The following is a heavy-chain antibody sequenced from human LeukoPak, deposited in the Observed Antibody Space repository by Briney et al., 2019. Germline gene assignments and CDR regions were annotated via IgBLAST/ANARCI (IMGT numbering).Heavy chain of an antibody. CDR2: ISAYNGNT. Sequence: ASVKVSCKASGYTFTSYGISWVRQAPGQGLEWMGWISAYNGNTNYAQKLQGRVTMTTDTSTSTAYMELRSLRSDDTAVHYCARGYIVVVPAANDYYYYGMDVWGQGTTVTVSS. D-gene: IGHD2-2*01. CDR1: GYTFTSYG. J-gene: IGHJ6*02. V-gene: IGHV1-18*01. CDR3: ARGYIVVVPAANDYYYYGMDV.